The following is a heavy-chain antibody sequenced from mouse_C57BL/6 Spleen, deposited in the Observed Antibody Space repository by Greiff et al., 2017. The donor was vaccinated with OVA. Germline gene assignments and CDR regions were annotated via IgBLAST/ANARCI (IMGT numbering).Heavy chain of an antibody. CDR1: GFTFSSYA. V-gene: IGHV5-4*01. D-gene: IGHD2-12*01. Sequence: EVQLVESGGGLVKPGGSLKLSCAASGFTFSSYAMSWVRQTPEKRLEWVATISAGGSYTYSPDNVKGRFTISRDNAKNNLYLQMSHLKSEDTAMYYCARDYSYYFDYWGQGTTLTVSS. J-gene: IGHJ2*01. CDR3: ARDYSYYFDY. CDR2: ISAGGSYT.